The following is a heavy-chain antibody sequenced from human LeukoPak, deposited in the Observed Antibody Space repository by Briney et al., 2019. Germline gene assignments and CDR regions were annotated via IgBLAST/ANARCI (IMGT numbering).Heavy chain of an antibody. CDR1: GYTFTSYG. CDR3: ARDSPYSDPNWFDP. V-gene: IGHV1-18*01. Sequence: GASVKVSCKASGYTFTSYGISRVRQAPGQGLEWMGWISAYNGNTNYAQKLQGRVTMTTDTSTSTAYMELRSLRSDDTAAYYCARDSPYSDPNWFDPWGQGTLVTVSS. D-gene: IGHD2-21*01. CDR2: ISAYNGNT. J-gene: IGHJ5*02.